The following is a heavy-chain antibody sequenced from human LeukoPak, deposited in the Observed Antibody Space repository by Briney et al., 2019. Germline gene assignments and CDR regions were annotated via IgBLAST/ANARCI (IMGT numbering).Heavy chain of an antibody. V-gene: IGHV3-15*01. D-gene: IGHD3-10*01. CDR3: TLIQGWGSGSYYRDF. Sequence: GSLRLSCAASGFSISNHWMSWVREAPGKGLEWVARVKSRSAGETTDYAAPVKGRFTISRDDSKNTLYLQMNSLKTEDTAVYYCTLIQGWGSGSYYRDFWGQGTLVTVSS. CDR2: VKSRSAGETT. J-gene: IGHJ4*02. CDR1: GFSISNHW.